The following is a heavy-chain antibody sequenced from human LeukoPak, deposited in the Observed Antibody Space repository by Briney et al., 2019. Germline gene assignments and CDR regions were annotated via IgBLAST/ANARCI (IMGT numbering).Heavy chain of an antibody. CDR1: GGSISSGDYY. J-gene: IGHJ4*02. Sequence: SETLSLTCTVSGGSISSGDYYWSWIRQPPGKGLEWIGYIYYSGSTYYNPSLKSRVTISVDTSKNQFSLKLSSVTAADTAVYYCAREDYYDSSGYYDWGQGTLVTVSS. V-gene: IGHV4-30-4*02. CDR3: AREDYYDSSGYYD. D-gene: IGHD3-22*01. CDR2: IYYSGST.